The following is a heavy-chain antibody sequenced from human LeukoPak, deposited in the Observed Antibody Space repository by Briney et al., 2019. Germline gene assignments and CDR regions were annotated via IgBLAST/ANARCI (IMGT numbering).Heavy chain of an antibody. J-gene: IGHJ3*02. Sequence: EGSLRLSCAASGFTFRSYGMHWVRQAPGTGLEWVAVIWNDGSNKYYADSVKGRFTISRDNSKNTLYLQMNSLRAEDTAVYYWARLNLYEKCYVFDIWVQGTMVTVSS. CDR2: IWNDGSNK. V-gene: IGHV3-33*01. D-gene: IGHD5/OR15-5a*01. CDR1: GFTFRSYG. CDR3: ARLNLYEKCYVFDI.